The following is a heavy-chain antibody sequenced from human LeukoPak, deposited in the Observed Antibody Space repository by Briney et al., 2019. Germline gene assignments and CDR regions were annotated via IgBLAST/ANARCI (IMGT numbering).Heavy chain of an antibody. V-gene: IGHV6-1*01. CDR3: ARYSIVATIVGFDY. CDR1: GDSVSSNSAA. D-gene: IGHD3-22*01. Sequence: SQTLSLTCAITGDSVSSNSAAWNWIRQSPSRGLEWLGRTYYRSKWYNDYAVSVKSRITINPDTSKNQFSLQLNSVTPEDTAVYYCARYSIVATIVGFDYWGQGTLVTVSS. J-gene: IGHJ4*02. CDR2: TYYRSKWYN.